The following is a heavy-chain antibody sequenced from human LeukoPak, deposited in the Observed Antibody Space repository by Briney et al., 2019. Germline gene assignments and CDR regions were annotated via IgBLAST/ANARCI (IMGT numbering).Heavy chain of an antibody. D-gene: IGHD3-3*01. CDR1: GGSISGYY. J-gene: IGHJ4*02. Sequence: PSETLSLTCTVSGGSISGYYWSWIRQPPGKGLEWIGYIYYSGSTYYNPSLKSRVTISVDTSKNQFSLKLSSVTAADTAVYYCARVDYDFWSGYTEGLDYWGQGTLVTVSS. V-gene: IGHV4-30-4*08. CDR2: IYYSGST. CDR3: ARVDYDFWSGYTEGLDY.